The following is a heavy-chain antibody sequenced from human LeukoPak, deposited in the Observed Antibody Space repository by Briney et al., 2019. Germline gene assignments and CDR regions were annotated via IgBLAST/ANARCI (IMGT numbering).Heavy chain of an antibody. J-gene: IGHJ4*02. CDR3: ARGGGHYYDSSGYYLNY. D-gene: IGHD3-22*01. Sequence: ASVKVSCKASGYTFTSYYMHWVRQAPGQGLEWMGIINPSGGSTSYAQKFQGRVTMTRDTSTSTVYMELSSLRSEDTAVYYCARGGGHYYDSSGYYLNYWGQGTPVTVSS. CDR1: GYTFTSYY. V-gene: IGHV1-46*01. CDR2: INPSGGST.